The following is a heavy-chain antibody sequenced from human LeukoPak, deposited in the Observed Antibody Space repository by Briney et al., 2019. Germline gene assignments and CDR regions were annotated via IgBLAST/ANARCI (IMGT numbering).Heavy chain of an antibody. CDR2: INHSGST. D-gene: IGHD3-22*01. V-gene: IGHV4-34*01. J-gene: IGHJ3*02. Sequence: SETLSLTCAVYGGSFSGYYWSWIRQPPGKGLEWIGEINHSGSTNYNPSLKSRVTISVDTSKNQFSLKLSSVTAADTAVYYYAREGYYYDSSAFYAFDIWGQGTMVTVSS. CDR3: AREGYYYDSSAFYAFDI. CDR1: GGSFSGYY.